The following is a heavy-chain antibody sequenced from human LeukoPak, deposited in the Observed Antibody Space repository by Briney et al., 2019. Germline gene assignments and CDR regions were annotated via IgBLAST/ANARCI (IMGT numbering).Heavy chain of an antibody. CDR1: GYTFTSYA. D-gene: IGHD2-2*01. CDR3: ARMGGYCSSTSCHGTFDY. Sequence: ASVKVSCKASGYTFTSYAMHWVRQAPGQRLEWMGWINAGNGNTKYSQKFQGRVTITRDTSASTAYMELSSLRSEDTAVYYCARMGGYCSSTSCHGTFDYWGQGTLVTVSS. J-gene: IGHJ4*02. CDR2: INAGNGNT. V-gene: IGHV1-3*01.